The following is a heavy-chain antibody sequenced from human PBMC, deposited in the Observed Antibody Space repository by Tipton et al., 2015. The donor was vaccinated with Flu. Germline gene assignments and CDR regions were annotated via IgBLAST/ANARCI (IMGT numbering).Heavy chain of an antibody. D-gene: IGHD4-17*01. CDR1: GFTFGDYA. CDR3: TRTGGNYGDYSDY. CDR2: IRSKAYGGTT. J-gene: IGHJ4*02. Sequence: SLRLSCPASGFTFGDYAMSWVRQAPGKGLEWVGFIRSKAYGGTTEYAASVKGRFTISRDDSKSIAYLQMNSLKTEDTAVYYCTRTGGNYGDYSDYWGQGILVTVSS. V-gene: IGHV3-49*04.